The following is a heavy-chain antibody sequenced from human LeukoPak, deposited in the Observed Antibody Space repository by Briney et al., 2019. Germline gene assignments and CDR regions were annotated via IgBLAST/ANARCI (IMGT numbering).Heavy chain of an antibody. J-gene: IGHJ4*02. CDR2: ITNDGSST. D-gene: IGHD4-11*01. CDR3: ARPTTLYYFDY. V-gene: IGHV3-74*01. CDR1: GLTFSSHW. Sequence: GGSLRLSCAASGLTFSSHWMHWVRQAPGKGLVWVSRITNDGSSTTYADSVKGRFTISRDNSKNTLYLQMNSLRAEDTAVYYCARPTTLYYFDYWGQGTLVTVSS.